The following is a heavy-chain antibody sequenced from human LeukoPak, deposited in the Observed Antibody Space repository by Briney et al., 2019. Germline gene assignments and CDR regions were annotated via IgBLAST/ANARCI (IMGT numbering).Heavy chain of an antibody. V-gene: IGHV3-23*01. CDR1: GFTFSSYA. Sequence: GGSLRLSCTASGFTFSSYAMNWVRQAPGKGLEWVSAIGASGTSTYYADSVKGRFTISRDSPKNTLYLQMNSLKAEDTAVYYCAKRSESGSYFDHWGQGTLVTVSS. D-gene: IGHD1-26*01. J-gene: IGHJ4*02. CDR2: IGASGTST. CDR3: AKRSESGSYFDH.